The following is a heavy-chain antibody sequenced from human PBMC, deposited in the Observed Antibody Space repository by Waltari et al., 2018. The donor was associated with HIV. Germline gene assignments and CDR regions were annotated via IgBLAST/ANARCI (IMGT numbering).Heavy chain of an antibody. V-gene: IGHV3-15*01. CDR3: VTGLLYKRY. CDR1: GFTFTNAW. D-gene: IGHD1-1*01. Sequence: EVQLVESGGGLVKPGGSLRLSCAASGFTFTNAWVSWVRQAPGKGLEWVGRIKNIADGGTTECGAPVKGRFTISRDESQNTVFLQMNSLKTEDTAVYFCVTGLLYKRYWGQGTLVTVSS. CDR2: IKNIADGGTT. J-gene: IGHJ4*02.